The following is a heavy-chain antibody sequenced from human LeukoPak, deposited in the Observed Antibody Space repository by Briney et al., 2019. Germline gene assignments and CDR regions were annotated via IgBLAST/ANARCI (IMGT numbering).Heavy chain of an antibody. CDR1: GGSISSGDYY. J-gene: IGHJ4*02. Sequence: SEALSLTCTVSGGSISSGDYYWSWIRQPQGKGLEWIGYIYYSGSTYYNPSLKSRVTISVDTSKNQFSLKLSSVTAADTAVYYCARSSYQLLFDYWGQGTLVTVSS. V-gene: IGHV4-30-4*01. D-gene: IGHD2-2*01. CDR2: IYYSGST. CDR3: ARSSYQLLFDY.